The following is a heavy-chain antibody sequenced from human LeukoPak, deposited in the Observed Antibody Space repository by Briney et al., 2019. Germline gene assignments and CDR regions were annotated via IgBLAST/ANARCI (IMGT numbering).Heavy chain of an antibody. J-gene: IGHJ5*02. Sequence: APVKVSCKASGGTFSSYAISWVRQAPGQGLEWMGGIIPIFGTANYAQKFQGRVTITADESTSTAYMELSSLRSEDTAVYYCARGEGDYSWFDPWGQGTLVTVSS. CDR2: IIPIFGTA. D-gene: IGHD2-21*02. CDR3: ARGEGDYSWFDP. V-gene: IGHV1-69*13. CDR1: GGTFSSYA.